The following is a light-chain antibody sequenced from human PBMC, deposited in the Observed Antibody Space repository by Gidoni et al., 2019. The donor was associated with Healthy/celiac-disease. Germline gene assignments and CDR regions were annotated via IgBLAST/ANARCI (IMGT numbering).Light chain of an antibody. CDR2: QDS. CDR3: QAWDSSTADVV. V-gene: IGLV3-1*01. J-gene: IGLJ2*01. Sequence: SYELTQPPSVSVSPGQTASITCYGDKLGDKYACWYQQKPGQSPVLVIDQDSKRPSGIPERFSGSNSGNTATLTISGTQAMDEADYYCQAWDSSTADVVFGGGTKLTVL. CDR1: KLGDKY.